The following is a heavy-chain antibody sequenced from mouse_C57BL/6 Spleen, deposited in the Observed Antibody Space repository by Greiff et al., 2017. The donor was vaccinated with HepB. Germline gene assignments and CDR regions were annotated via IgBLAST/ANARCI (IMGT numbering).Heavy chain of an antibody. J-gene: IGHJ4*01. D-gene: IGHD2-1*01. CDR2: IDPNSGGT. CDR1: GYTFTSYW. V-gene: IGHV1-72*01. CDR3: ARWASRDYGNPYYYAMDY. Sequence: VQLQQSGAELVKPGASVKLSCKASGYTFTSYWMHWVKQRPGRGLEWIGRIDPNSGGTKYNEKFKSKATLTVDKPSSTAYMQLSSLTSEDSAVYYCARWASRDYGNPYYYAMDYWGQRTSVTVSS.